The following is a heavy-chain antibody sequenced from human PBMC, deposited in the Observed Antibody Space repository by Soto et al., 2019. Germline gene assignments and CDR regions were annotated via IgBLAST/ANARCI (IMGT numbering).Heavy chain of an antibody. J-gene: IGHJ5*02. V-gene: IGHV1-18*01. CDR2: ISAYNGNT. CDR1: GYTFTSYG. CDR3: ARTRSSSWYDSWFDP. Sequence: ASVKVSCKASGYTFTSYGISWVRQAPGQGLEWMGWISAYNGNTNYAQKLQGRVTMTTDTSTSTAYMELRSLRSDDTAVYYCARTRSSSWYDSWFDPWGQGTLVTVSS. D-gene: IGHD6-13*01.